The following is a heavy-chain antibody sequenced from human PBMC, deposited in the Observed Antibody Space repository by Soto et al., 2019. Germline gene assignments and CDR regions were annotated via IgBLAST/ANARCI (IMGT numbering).Heavy chain of an antibody. V-gene: IGHV3-53*01. CDR2: IYSGGST. Sequence: EVQLVESGGGLIQPGGSLRLSCAASGFTVSSNYMSWVRQALGKGLEWVSVIYSGGSTYYADSVKGRFTISRDNSKNTLYLQMNSLRAEDTAVYYCAREGGPGVYNWFDPWGQGTLVTVSS. CDR3: AREGGPGVYNWFDP. J-gene: IGHJ5*02. CDR1: GFTVSSNY.